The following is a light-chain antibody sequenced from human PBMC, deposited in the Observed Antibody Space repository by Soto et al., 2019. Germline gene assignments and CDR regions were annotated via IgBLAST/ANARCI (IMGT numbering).Light chain of an antibody. Sequence: EIALTQSPGILSSSPGDRASLSCRASQSVSSYYFAWYQQKPDQAPRLLIYGASSRATGIPDRFSGSGSGTDFTLTVSRLEPDDFAVYYCQQYESSTLTFGGGTRVQIK. CDR3: QQYESSTLT. J-gene: IGKJ4*01. CDR1: QSVSSYY. CDR2: GAS. V-gene: IGKV3-20*01.